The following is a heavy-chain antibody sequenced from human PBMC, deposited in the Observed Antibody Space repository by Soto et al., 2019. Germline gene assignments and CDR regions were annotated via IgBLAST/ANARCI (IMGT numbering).Heavy chain of an antibody. D-gene: IGHD3-10*01. CDR2: IYYSGST. V-gene: IGHV4-59*01. J-gene: IGHJ4*02. CDR1: GGSISSYY. Sequence: QVQLQESGPGLVKPSETLSLTCTVSGGSISSYYWSWIRQPPGKGLEWIGYIYYSGSTNYNPSLKSRVTISVDTSKNQCSLKLSSVTAADTAVYYCARRGGSGSSDYWGQGTLVTVSS. CDR3: ARRGGSGSSDY.